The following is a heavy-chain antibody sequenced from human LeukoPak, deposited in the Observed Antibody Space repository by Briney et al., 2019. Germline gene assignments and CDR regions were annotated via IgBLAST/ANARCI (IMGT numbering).Heavy chain of an antibody. CDR1: GVNLRDHA. CDR2: IYWDGRT. V-gene: IGHV3-9*01. D-gene: IGHD3-3*02. J-gene: IGHJ4*01. CDR3: TKDVLAGGLDY. Sequence: PGRSLRLSCVGSGVNLRDHAMHWVRHVPGKGLEWVSGIYWDGRTDCADSVRGRFTTSRDNAKNSLYLQMNSLRVEDTALYYCTKDVLAGGLDYWGPGTLVTVSS.